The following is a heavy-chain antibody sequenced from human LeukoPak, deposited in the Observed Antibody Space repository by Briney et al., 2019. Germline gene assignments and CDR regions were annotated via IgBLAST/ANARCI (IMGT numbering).Heavy chain of an antibody. V-gene: IGHV3-9*01. Sequence: GRSLRLSCAVSGITFDDYAMHWVRQAPGKGLEWGSGITWNSGKRAYADSVKGRFTISRDNANNTLFLQMNTLRPEDTAFYYCTKAIYHELAATGLDHWGQGVLVTVSS. D-gene: IGHD6-25*01. CDR3: TKAIYHELAATGLDH. CDR1: GITFDDYA. J-gene: IGHJ4*02. CDR2: ITWNSGKR.